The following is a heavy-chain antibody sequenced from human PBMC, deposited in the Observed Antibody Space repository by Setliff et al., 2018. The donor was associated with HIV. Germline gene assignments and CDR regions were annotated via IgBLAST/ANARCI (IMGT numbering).Heavy chain of an antibody. CDR3: ARLKDVVLMVNDF. CDR2: IYPGDSDI. CDR1: GYSFPNYW. Sequence: GESLKISCKGSGYSFPNYWIGWVRQMPGKGLEWMGIIYPGDSDIRYSPSFQGQVTISADKSITTAYLQWSSLKASDTAMYHCARLKDVVLMVNDFWGQGTLVTVSS. D-gene: IGHD2-8*01. V-gene: IGHV5-51*01. J-gene: IGHJ4*02.